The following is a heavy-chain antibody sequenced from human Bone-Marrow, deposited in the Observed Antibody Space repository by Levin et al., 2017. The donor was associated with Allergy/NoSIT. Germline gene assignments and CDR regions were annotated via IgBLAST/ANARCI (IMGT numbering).Heavy chain of an antibody. D-gene: IGHD6-13*01. Sequence: GGSLRLSCAASGLTFSSYAMSWVRQAPGKGLEWVSAIRASDGGTYYADSVKGRFTISRDNSKNTLFLQMNSLRGEDTAVYYCAREGSWSSTWLGNYYFDYWGQGTLVTVSS. V-gene: IGHV3-23*01. CDR1: GLTFSSYA. CDR2: IRASDGGT. CDR3: AREGSWSSTWLGNYYFDY. J-gene: IGHJ4*02.